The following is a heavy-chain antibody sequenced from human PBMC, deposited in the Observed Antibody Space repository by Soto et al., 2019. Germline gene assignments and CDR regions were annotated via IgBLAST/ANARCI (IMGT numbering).Heavy chain of an antibody. CDR3: ARDFWSGSYYMDV. J-gene: IGHJ6*03. D-gene: IGHD3-3*01. V-gene: IGHV3-33*01. Sequence: GGSLRLSCAASGFTFSSYGMHWVRQAPGKGLEWVAVIWYDGSNKYYADSVKGRFTISRDNSKNTLYLQMNSLRAEDTAVYYCARDFWSGSYYMDVWGKGTTVTVSS. CDR2: IWYDGSNK. CDR1: GFTFSSYG.